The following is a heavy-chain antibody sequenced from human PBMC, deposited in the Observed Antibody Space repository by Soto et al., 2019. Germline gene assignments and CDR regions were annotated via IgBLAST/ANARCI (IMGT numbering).Heavy chain of an antibody. CDR3: ARDSGAMVRGVMGEYGMDV. CDR2: IYYSGST. CDR1: GGSISSGGYY. J-gene: IGHJ6*02. Sequence: SETLSLTCTVSGGSISSGGYYWSWIRQHPGKGLEWIGYIYYSGSTYYNPSLKSRVTISVDTSKNQFSLKLSSVTAAGTAVYYCARDSGAMVRGVMGEYGMDVWGQGTTITVSS. D-gene: IGHD3-10*01. V-gene: IGHV4-31*03.